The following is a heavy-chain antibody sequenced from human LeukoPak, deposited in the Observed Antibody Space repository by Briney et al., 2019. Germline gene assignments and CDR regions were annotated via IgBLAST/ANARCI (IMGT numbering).Heavy chain of an antibody. CDR1: GGSFSGYY. CDR3: ARWSFGWFDP. D-gene: IGHD3-16*01. CDR2: INHSGST. J-gene: IGHJ5*02. V-gene: IGHV4-34*01. Sequence: SETLSLTCAVYGGSFSGYYWSWIRQPPGKGLEWIGEINHSGSTNYNPSLKSRVTISVDTSKNQVSLKLSSVTAADTAVYYCARWSFGWFDPWGQGTLVTVSS.